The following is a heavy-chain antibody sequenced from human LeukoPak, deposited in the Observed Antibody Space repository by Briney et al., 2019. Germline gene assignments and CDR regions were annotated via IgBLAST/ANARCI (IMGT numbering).Heavy chain of an antibody. CDR2: MQYDGSNK. J-gene: IGHJ4*02. CDR3: AKDRQPYCSGDTCYSGFDY. D-gene: IGHD2-15*01. V-gene: IGHV3-30*02. Sequence: PGGSLRLSCTASDFTFSSYGMYWVRQAPGKGLEWVTFMQYDGSNKYYADSVKGRFTISRDNSKNTLYLQMSSLRPEDTAVYYCAKDRQPYCSGDTCYSGFDYWGQGTLVTVSS. CDR1: DFTFSSYG.